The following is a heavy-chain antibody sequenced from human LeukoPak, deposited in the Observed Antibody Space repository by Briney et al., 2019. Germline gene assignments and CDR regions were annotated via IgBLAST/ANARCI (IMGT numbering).Heavy chain of an antibody. V-gene: IGHV3-30*18. CDR2: ISYDRRYK. D-gene: IGHD4-17*01. CDR1: GVTFSSYV. Sequence: GGSLRHSCAPSGVTFSSYVMHWVRHAPGKGLEWVAVISYDRRYKPDAACVKGRFTISKDNSTNTLYLQRNSLRAEDTAVCYSAKVGGYGDYALDYWGQGTLVTVSS. CDR3: AKVGGYGDYALDY. J-gene: IGHJ4*02.